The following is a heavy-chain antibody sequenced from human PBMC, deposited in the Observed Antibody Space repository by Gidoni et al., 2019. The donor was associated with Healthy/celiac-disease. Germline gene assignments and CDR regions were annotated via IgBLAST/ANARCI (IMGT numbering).Heavy chain of an antibody. D-gene: IGHD6-19*01. CDR1: GFTFSSYA. J-gene: IGHJ4*02. CDR2: ISGSGGST. CDR3: ASHTTGGDSSGPRDYFDY. V-gene: IGHV3-23*01. Sequence: EVQLLESGGGLVQPGGSLRLSCAASGFTFSSYAISWVRQAPGKGLEWVSAISGSGGSTYYADSVKGRFTISRDNSKNTLYLQMNSLRAEDTAVYYCASHTTGGDSSGPRDYFDYWGQGTLVTVSS.